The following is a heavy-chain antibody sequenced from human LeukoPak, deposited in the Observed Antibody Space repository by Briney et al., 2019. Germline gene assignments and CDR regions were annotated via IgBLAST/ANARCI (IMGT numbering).Heavy chain of an antibody. D-gene: IGHD7-27*01. CDR3: ASLLNGGVAHWFDP. V-gene: IGHV4-39*01. J-gene: IGHJ5*02. CDR1: GGSISTTNNY. Sequence: SETLSLTCTVSGGSISTTNNYWGWIRQPPGRGLEWIGNIYYSGNTYYNSSLKSRVTISVDTSKNQFSLKLSSVTAADTAVYYCASLLNGGVAHWFDPWGQGTLVTVSS. CDR2: IYYSGNT.